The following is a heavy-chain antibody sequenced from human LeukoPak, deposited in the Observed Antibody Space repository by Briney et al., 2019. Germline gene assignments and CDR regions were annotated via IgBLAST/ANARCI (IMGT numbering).Heavy chain of an antibody. J-gene: IGHJ3*02. Sequence: SETLSLTCTVSGGSISSSSYYWGWIRQPPGKGLEWIGSIYYSGSTYYNPSLKSRVTISVDTSKNQFSLKLSSVTAADTAVYYCARPAPNYYGSGSYWGIYAFDIWGQGTMVTVSS. D-gene: IGHD3-10*01. CDR2: IYYSGST. CDR1: GGSISSSSYY. CDR3: ARPAPNYYGSGSYWGIYAFDI. V-gene: IGHV4-39*01.